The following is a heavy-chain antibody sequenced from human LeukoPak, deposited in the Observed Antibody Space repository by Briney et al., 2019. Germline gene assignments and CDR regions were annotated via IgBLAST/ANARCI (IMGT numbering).Heavy chain of an antibody. Sequence: KSSETLSLTCSVSGGSISSSGHYWGWIRQSPEKGLDWIGSIYSNGNTYYNPSVKSRVTISVDTSKNQFSLKLTSVTAAETAVYYCARSATVTTGYFDYWGQGALVPVSS. D-gene: IGHD4-17*01. CDR1: GGSISSSGHY. J-gene: IGHJ4*02. CDR3: ARSATVTTGYFDY. CDR2: IYSNGNT. V-gene: IGHV4-39*07.